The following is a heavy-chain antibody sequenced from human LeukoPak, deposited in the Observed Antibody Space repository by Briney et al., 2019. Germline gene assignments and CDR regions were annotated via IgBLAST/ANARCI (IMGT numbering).Heavy chain of an antibody. V-gene: IGHV1-69*04. D-gene: IGHD6-19*01. CDR1: GGTFSSYA. Sequence: SVKVSCKASGGTFSSYAISWVRQAPGQGLEWMGRIIPIFGIANYAQKFQGRVTITADKSTSTAYMELSSLRSEDTAVYYCARGSPSPSGPVDYRGQGTLVTVSS. J-gene: IGHJ4*02. CDR2: IIPIFGIA. CDR3: ARGSPSPSGPVDY.